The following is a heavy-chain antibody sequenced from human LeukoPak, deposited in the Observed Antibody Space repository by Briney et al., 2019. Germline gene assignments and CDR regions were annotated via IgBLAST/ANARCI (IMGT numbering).Heavy chain of an antibody. CDR1: GYSFTSYW. CDR3: ARHRNYGSGGGVLDL. D-gene: IGHD3-10*01. CDR2: IYPGDSDT. J-gene: IGHJ4*02. V-gene: IGHV5-51*01. Sequence: GESLKISCKGSGYSFTSYWIGWVRQMPGKGLEWMGIIYPGDSDTRYSPSFQGQVTISADKSISTAYVQWSSLKASDSAIYYCARHRNYGSGGGVLDLWGQGTLVTVSS.